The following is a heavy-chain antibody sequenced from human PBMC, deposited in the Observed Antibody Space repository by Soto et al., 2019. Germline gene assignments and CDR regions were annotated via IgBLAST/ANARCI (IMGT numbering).Heavy chain of an antibody. D-gene: IGHD3-3*01. V-gene: IGHV3-23*01. CDR3: AKDAERRITIFGVVDYYGMDV. J-gene: IGHJ6*02. CDR1: AFTFSSYA. Sequence: GGSLRLSCAASAFTFSSYAMSWVRQAPGKGLEWVSAISGSGGSTYYADSVKGRFTISRDNSKNTLYLQMNSLRAEDTAVYYCAKDAERRITIFGVVDYYGMDVWGQGTTVTVSS. CDR2: ISGSGGST.